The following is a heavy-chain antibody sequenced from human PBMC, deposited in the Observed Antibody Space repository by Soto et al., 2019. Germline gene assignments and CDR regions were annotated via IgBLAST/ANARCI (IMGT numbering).Heavy chain of an antibody. D-gene: IGHD7-27*01. CDR1: GYTFTSYG. V-gene: IGHV1-18*01. CDR3: ARELTGGGWFDP. Sequence: AASVKVSFKASGYTFTSYGISWVRQAPGQGLEWMGWISAYNGNTNYAQKLQGRVTMTTDTSTSTAYMELRSLRSDDTAVYHCARELTGGGWFDPWGQGTLVTVSS. J-gene: IGHJ5*02. CDR2: ISAYNGNT.